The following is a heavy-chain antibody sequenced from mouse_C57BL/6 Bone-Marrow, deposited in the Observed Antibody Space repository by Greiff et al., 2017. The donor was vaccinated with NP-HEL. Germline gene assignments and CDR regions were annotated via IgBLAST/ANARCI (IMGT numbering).Heavy chain of an antibody. J-gene: IGHJ3*01. CDR2: INPYNGGT. Sequence: EVQLQQSGPVLVKPGASVKMSCKASGYTFTDYYMNWVKQSHGKSLEWIGVINPYNGGTSYNQKFKGKATLTVDKSSSTAYMELNSLTSEDSAVYYCAKDYAQAWFAYWGQGTLVTVSA. CDR3: AKDYAQAWFAY. D-gene: IGHD2-4*01. V-gene: IGHV1-19*01. CDR1: GYTFTDYY.